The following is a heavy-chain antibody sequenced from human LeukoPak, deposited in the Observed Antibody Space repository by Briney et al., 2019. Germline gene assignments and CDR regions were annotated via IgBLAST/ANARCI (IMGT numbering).Heavy chain of an antibody. J-gene: IGHJ3*02. CDR2: IWYDGSNK. CDR1: GFIFSSYD. D-gene: IGHD3-22*01. V-gene: IGHV3-33*01. Sequence: GGSLRLSSAASGFIFSSYDMHWVRQAPGKGLEWVAAIWYDGSNKYYADSVKGRFTISRDNSKNTLYLQMNSLRAEDTAVYYCARDNYYDSSGYNAFDIWGQGTMVTVSS. CDR3: ARDNYYDSSGYNAFDI.